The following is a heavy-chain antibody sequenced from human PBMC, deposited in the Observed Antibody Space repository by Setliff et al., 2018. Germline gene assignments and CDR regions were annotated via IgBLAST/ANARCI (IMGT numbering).Heavy chain of an antibody. CDR3: ARLRGAFDY. CDR1: GGSISSSSYY. V-gene: IGHV4-39*07. D-gene: IGHD3-16*01. Sequence: SETLSLTCTVSGGSISSSSYYWGWIRQPPGKGLEWIGSIYYSGSTYYNPSLKSRVTIXXXTSXNXXXXKLSSVTAADTAVYYCARLRGAFDYWGQGTLVTVSS. J-gene: IGHJ4*02. CDR2: IYYSGST.